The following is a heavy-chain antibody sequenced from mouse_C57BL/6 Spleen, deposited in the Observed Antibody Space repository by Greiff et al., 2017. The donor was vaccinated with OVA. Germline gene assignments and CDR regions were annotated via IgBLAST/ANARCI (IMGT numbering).Heavy chain of an antibody. CDR3: ASLRYYAMDY. D-gene: IGHD1-1*01. CDR1: GFSLTSYG. J-gene: IGHJ4*01. Sequence: VKLQESGPGLVQPSQSLSITCTVSGFSLTSYGVHWVRQSPGKGLEWLGVIWSGGSTDYNAAFISRLSISKDNSKSQVFFKMNSLQADDTAIYYCASLRYYAMDYWGQGTSVTVSS. V-gene: IGHV2-2*01. CDR2: IWSGGST.